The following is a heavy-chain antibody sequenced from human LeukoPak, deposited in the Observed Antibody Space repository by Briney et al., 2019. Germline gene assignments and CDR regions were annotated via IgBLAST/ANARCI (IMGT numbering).Heavy chain of an antibody. CDR2: ISAGSGTV. CDR1: GLSLSSNN. CDR3: TRDLGLRRMI. J-gene: IGHJ2*01. V-gene: IGHV3-48*04. Sequence: PGGSLSLSCSASGLSLSSNNMHWVRQPPGGGLEWLSYISAGSGTVFSADSVKRRFSISRDNARESLFLQMNSLRVEDTGVYYCTRDLGLRRMIWGRGTLVIVSS.